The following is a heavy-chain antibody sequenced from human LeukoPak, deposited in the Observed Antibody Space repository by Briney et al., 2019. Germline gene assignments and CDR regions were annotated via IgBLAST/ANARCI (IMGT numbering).Heavy chain of an antibody. CDR3: AREQVVVASDWIYYYYYMDV. Sequence: SETLSLTCTVSGGSISSSSYYWGWIRQPPGKGLEWIGSIYYSGSTYYNPSLKSRVTISVDTSKNQFSLKLSSVTAADTAVYYCAREQVVVASDWIYYYYYMDVWGKGTTVTVSS. J-gene: IGHJ6*03. CDR2: IYYSGST. CDR1: GGSISSSSYY. V-gene: IGHV4-39*07. D-gene: IGHD2-2*01.